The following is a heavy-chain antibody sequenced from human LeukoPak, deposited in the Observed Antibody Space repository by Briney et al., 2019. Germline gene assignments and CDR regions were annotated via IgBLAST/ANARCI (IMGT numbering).Heavy chain of an antibody. CDR2: INSDGSAT. D-gene: IGHD3-16*02. J-gene: IGHJ4*02. V-gene: IGHV3-74*01. CDR1: GFTFNNYS. Sequence: PGGSLRLSCAASGFTFNNYSMHWVRQAPGRGLEWVSRINSDGSATAYADSVKGRFTISRDNAENTLYLQMNSLRAEDTAVYYCARGTAGYHSSYFDYWGQGTLVTVSS. CDR3: ARGTAGYHSSYFDY.